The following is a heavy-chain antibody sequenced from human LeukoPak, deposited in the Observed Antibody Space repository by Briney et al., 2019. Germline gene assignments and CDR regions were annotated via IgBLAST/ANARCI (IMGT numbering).Heavy chain of an antibody. CDR2: IYYSGST. CDR3: ARGGSSGWPPDNWFDP. CDR1: GGSISSGGYY. D-gene: IGHD6-19*01. Sequence: SETLSLTCTVSGGSISSGGYYWRWIRQHPGKGLEWIVYIYYSGSTYYNPSLKSRVTISVDTSKNQFSLRLSSVTAADTAVYYCARGGSSGWPPDNWFDPWGQGTLVTVSS. V-gene: IGHV4-31*03. J-gene: IGHJ5*02.